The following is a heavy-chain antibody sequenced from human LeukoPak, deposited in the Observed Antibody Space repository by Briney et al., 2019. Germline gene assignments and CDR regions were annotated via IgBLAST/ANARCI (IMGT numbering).Heavy chain of an antibody. CDR1: GFTFSSYG. V-gene: IGHV3-30*03. CDR2: ISYDGSNK. Sequence: GGSLRLSCAASGFTFSSYGMHWVRQAPGKGLEWVAVISYDGSNKYYADSVKGRFTISRDNSKNTLYLQMNSLRAEDTAVYYCARDGGYSSDPWYFDYWGQGTLVTVSS. J-gene: IGHJ4*02. D-gene: IGHD6-19*01. CDR3: ARDGGYSSDPWYFDY.